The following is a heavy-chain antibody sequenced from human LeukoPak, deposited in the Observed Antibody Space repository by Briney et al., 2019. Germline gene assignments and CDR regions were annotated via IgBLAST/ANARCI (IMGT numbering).Heavy chain of an antibody. J-gene: IGHJ4*02. CDR3: ARDFYSNYQIDY. Sequence: GESLRLSCAASGFTFSSYSMNWVRQAPGKGLEWVSSISSSSSYIYYADSVKGRFTISRDNAKNSLYLQMNSLRAEDTAVYYCARDFYSNYQIDYWGQGTLVTVSS. D-gene: IGHD4-11*01. CDR1: GFTFSSYS. V-gene: IGHV3-21*01. CDR2: ISSSSSYI.